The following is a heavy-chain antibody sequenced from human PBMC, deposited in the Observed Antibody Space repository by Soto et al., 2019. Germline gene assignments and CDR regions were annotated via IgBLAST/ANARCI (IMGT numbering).Heavy chain of an antibody. CDR1: GLIFSNYK. CDR2: INTDGSIT. J-gene: IGHJ4*02. Sequence: PGGSLRLSCAASGLIFSNYKMHWVRQAPGKGLVWVSRINTDGSITDYADSVKGRFTVSRDNAKNTMYLQMNSLTADDTAVYYCARDTKGLHYGGKGPLVTVPS. V-gene: IGHV3-74*01. CDR3: ARDTKGLHY. D-gene: IGHD2-2*01.